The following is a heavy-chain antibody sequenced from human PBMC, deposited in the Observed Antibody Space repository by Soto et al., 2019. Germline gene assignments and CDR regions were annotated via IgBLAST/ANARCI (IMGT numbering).Heavy chain of an antibody. V-gene: IGHV1-18*01. D-gene: IGHD3-9*01. CDR1: GYTFTSYG. J-gene: IGHJ5*02. CDR3: VRDFLHYDVSTASYSDCFEP. Sequence: GASVKVSCKASGYTFTSYGISCVRQAPGQGLERMGWISAYDGDRNYGQDFQGRLTMTTDTSTSTAYMELRSLRSDDTAVYYCVRDFLHYDVSTASYSDCFEPWGQGTLVTVSS. CDR2: ISAYDGDR.